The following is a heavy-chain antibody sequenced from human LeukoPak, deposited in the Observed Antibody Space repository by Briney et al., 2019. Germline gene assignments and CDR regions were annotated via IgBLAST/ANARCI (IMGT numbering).Heavy chain of an antibody. CDR1: GGSISSSSYY. J-gene: IGHJ4*02. V-gene: IGHV4-39*01. Sequence: PSETLPLTCTVSGGSISSSSYYWGWIRQPPGKGLEWIGSIYYSGSTYYKSSLKSRVTVSVGTSKNQFSLKLSSVTAADTAVYYCASLRERSYYARGFDYWGQGTLVTVSS. CDR2: IYYSGST. D-gene: IGHD1-26*01. CDR3: ASLRERSYYARGFDY.